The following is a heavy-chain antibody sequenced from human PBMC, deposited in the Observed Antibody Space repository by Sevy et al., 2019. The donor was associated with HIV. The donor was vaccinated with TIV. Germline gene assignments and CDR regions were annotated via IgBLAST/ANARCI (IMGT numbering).Heavy chain of an antibody. D-gene: IGHD3-3*01. CDR3: ATLNFWSDHPFYGTDV. J-gene: IGHJ6*02. Sequence: ASGEVSCKVSRYSLSEISMHWVRQAPGKGLEWMGGFDPEDGETIYAQKFQGRVTMTEDTSTDTAHMELRRLTSEDTAMDYCATLNFWSDHPFYGTDVWGQGTTVTVSS. CDR1: RYSLSEIS. V-gene: IGHV1-24*01. CDR2: FDPEDGET.